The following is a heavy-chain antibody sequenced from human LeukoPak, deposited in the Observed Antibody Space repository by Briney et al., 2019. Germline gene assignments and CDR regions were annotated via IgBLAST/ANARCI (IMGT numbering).Heavy chain of an antibody. CDR3: ARGTTVIAHLRGDAFDI. CDR2: IYYSGST. CDR1: GGSISSYY. V-gene: IGHV4-59*01. Sequence: SETLSLTCTVSGGSISSYYWSWIRQPPGKGLEWIGYIYYSGSTNYNPSLKSRVTISVDTSKNQFSLKLSSVTAADTAVYYCARGTTVIAHLRGDAFDIWGQGTMVTVSS. D-gene: IGHD4-17*01. J-gene: IGHJ3*02.